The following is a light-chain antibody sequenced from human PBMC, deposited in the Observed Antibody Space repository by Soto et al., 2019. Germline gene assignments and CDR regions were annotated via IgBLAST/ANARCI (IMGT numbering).Light chain of an antibody. J-gene: IGLJ1*01. V-gene: IGLV2-8*01. Sequence: QSVLTQPLSASGSPGQSVTISCTGTSSDVGGYNYLSWYQHRPGKAPQLIIYEVTKRPSGVPNRFFGSKSGNTASLTVSGLQAEDEADYFCMSYAGMYTYVFGTGTKVTVL. CDR3: MSYAGMYTYV. CDR2: EVT. CDR1: SSDVGGYNY.